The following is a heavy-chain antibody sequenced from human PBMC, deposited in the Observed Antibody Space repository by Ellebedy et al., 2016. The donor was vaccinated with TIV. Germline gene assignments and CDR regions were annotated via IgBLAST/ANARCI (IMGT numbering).Heavy chain of an antibody. V-gene: IGHV4-59*01. Sequence: SETLSLXCTVSGDSISPYYWSWMRQPPGKRLEWIGYIYYSGSTNYNPSLKSRVILSVDRSKNQFSLKLTSVTAADTAVYYCARAQYCTSADCSYGLDVWGQGTTVTVSS. CDR1: GDSISPYY. J-gene: IGHJ6*02. D-gene: IGHD2-2*01. CDR3: ARAQYCTSADCSYGLDV. CDR2: IYYSGST.